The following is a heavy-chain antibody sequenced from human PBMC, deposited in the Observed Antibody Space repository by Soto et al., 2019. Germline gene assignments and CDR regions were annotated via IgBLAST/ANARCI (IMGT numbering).Heavy chain of an antibody. CDR1: GDSVAANTGA. D-gene: IGHD1-20*01. CDR2: PYYRSQGYN. CDR3: ARDDNNDAFEI. V-gene: IGHV6-1*01. Sequence: KTRSLTWAISGDSVAANTGAWNWIRQSPSRGLEWLGRPYYRSQGYNDYAVSVKSGIPPSPDTSKHQFSPQLNTVPPEDTSVSYCARDDNNDAFEIWGQGTMDTV. J-gene: IGHJ3*02.